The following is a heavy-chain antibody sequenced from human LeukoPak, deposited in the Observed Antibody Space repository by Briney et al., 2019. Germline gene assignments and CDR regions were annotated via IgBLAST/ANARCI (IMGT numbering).Heavy chain of an antibody. J-gene: IGHJ2*01. CDR2: ISSSGSTI. D-gene: IGHD5-12*01. V-gene: IGHV3-11*04. CDR1: GFTFSDYY. Sequence: PGGSLRLSCAASGFTFSDYYKSWIRQAPGKGLEWVSYISSSGSTIYYADSVKGRFTISRDNAKNSLYLQMNSLRAEDTAVYYCARTPRGSGYDPPNWYFDLWGRGTLVTVSS. CDR3: ARTPRGSGYDPPNWYFDL.